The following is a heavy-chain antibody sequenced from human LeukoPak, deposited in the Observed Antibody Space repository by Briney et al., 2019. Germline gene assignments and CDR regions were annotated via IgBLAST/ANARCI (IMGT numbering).Heavy chain of an antibody. CDR1: GGSISSRSYY. Sequence: SETLSLTCTVSGGSISSRSYYWGWLRQPPGKGLEWIASIYYSGSTYYNPSLKSRVTISVDTSKNQFSLKLSSVTAADTAVYYCARHIRLVITNWFDPWGQGTLVTVSS. CDR2: IYYSGST. V-gene: IGHV4-39*01. D-gene: IGHD3-9*01. J-gene: IGHJ5*02. CDR3: ARHIRLVITNWFDP.